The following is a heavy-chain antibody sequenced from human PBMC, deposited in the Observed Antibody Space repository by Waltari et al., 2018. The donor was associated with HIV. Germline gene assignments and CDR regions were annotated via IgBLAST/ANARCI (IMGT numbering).Heavy chain of an antibody. CDR3: ARDSRDNSWSLNFFDP. Sequence: EVQLVESGGGPVKPGGYLRLSCRASGFTFNSYSLNWVRQAPGKGLEWISSISSSGTFTHYADSVKGRFTISRENGNKSVYLQMNSLRAEDTAVYYCARDSRDNSWSLNFFDPWGQGTLVTVSS. CDR1: GFTFNSYS. D-gene: IGHD6-13*01. V-gene: IGHV3-21*01. CDR2: ISSSGTFT. J-gene: IGHJ5*02.